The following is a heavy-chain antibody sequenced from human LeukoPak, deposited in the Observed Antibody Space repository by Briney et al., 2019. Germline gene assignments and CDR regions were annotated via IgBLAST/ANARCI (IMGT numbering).Heavy chain of an antibody. CDR1: GFTFSSYG. V-gene: IGHV3-33*01. D-gene: IGHD3-10*01. Sequence: GRSLRLSCAASGFTFSSYGMHWVRQAPGKGLEWVAVIWYDGSNKYYADSVKGRFTISRDNSKNTLYLQMNSLRAEDTAVYYCARDPALLWFGELLKYYFDYRGQGTLVTVSS. CDR2: IWYDGSNK. CDR3: ARDPALLWFGELLKYYFDY. J-gene: IGHJ4*02.